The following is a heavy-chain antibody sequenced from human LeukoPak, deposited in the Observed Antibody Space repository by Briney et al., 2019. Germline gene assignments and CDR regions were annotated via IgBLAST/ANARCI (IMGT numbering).Heavy chain of an antibody. Sequence: SETLSLTCAVYGGSFSGYYWSWIRQPPGKGPEWIGEINHSGSTNYNPSLKSRVTISVDTSKNQFSLKLSSVTAADTAVYYCARGYYYGSGSYLINWGQGTLVTVSS. CDR1: GGSFSGYY. J-gene: IGHJ4*02. CDR3: ARGYYYGSGSYLIN. D-gene: IGHD3-10*01. V-gene: IGHV4-34*01. CDR2: INHSGST.